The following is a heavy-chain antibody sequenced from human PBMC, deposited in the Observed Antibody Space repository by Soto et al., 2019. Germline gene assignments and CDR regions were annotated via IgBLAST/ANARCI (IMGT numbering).Heavy chain of an antibody. CDR3: ARDGYSYGSFDY. CDR2: ISYSGST. D-gene: IGHD5-18*01. CDR1: GGSISSYY. V-gene: IGHV4-59*12. Sequence: PSETLSLTCTVSGGSISSYYWSWIRQPPGKGLEWIGYISYSGSTNYNPSLKSRVTISLDTSRNQFSQKLSSVTATDTAVYYCARDGYSYGSFDYRGQGTLVTVSS. J-gene: IGHJ4*02.